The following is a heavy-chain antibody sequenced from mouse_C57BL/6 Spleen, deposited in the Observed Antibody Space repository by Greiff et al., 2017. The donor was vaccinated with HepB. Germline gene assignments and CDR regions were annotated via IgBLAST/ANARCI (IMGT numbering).Heavy chain of an antibody. Sequence: QVQLKQSGAELVRPGASVTLSCKASGYTFTDYEMHWVKQTPVHGLEWIGAIDPETGGTAYNQKFKGKAILTADKSSSTAYMELRSLTSEDSAVYYCTRLGGYWYFDVWGTGTTVTVSS. J-gene: IGHJ1*03. CDR3: TRLGGYWYFDV. CDR1: GYTFTDYE. CDR2: IDPETGGT. V-gene: IGHV1-15*01.